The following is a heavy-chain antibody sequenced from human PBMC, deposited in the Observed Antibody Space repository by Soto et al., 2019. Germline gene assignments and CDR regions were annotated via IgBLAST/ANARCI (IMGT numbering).Heavy chain of an antibody. CDR3: ARGFSSGPALDAFDI. CDR2: IYHSGST. V-gene: IGHV4-30-2*01. D-gene: IGHD6-25*01. CDR1: GGSISSGGYS. J-gene: IGHJ3*02. Sequence: TLSLTCAVSGGSISSGGYSWSWIRQPPGKGLEWIGYIYHSGSTYYNPSLKSRVTISVDRSKNQFSLKLSSVTAADTAVYYCARGFSSGPALDAFDIWGQGTMVTVSS.